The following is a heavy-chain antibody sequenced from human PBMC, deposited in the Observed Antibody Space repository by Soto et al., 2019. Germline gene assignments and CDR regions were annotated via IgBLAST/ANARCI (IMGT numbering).Heavy chain of an antibody. Sequence: EVQLVESGGGLVQPGGSLRLSCAASGFTFSSYWMHWVRQAPGKGLVWVSRINSDGSSTSYADSVKGRFTISRDNAKNTLYLQMNSLRAEDTAVYYCARLALYYDFWSCSYDAFDIWGKGTMVTVSS. CDR2: INSDGSST. J-gene: IGHJ3*02. CDR3: ARLALYYDFWSCSYDAFDI. CDR1: GFTFSSYW. D-gene: IGHD3-3*01. V-gene: IGHV3-74*01.